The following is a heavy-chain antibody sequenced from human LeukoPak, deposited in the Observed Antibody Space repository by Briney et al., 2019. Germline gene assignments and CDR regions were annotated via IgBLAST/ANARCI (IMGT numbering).Heavy chain of an antibody. CDR2: FDPEDGET. D-gene: IGHD3-22*01. CDR3: ATVRDSSGYSGGPDAFDI. J-gene: IGHJ3*02. V-gene: IGHV1-24*01. CDR1: GYTLTELS. Sequence: GASVKVSCKVSGYTLTELSMHWVRQAPGKGRECMGGFDPEDGETIYAQKFQGRVTMTEDTSTDTAYMELSSLRSEDTAVYYCATVRDSSGYSGGPDAFDIWGQGTMVTVSS.